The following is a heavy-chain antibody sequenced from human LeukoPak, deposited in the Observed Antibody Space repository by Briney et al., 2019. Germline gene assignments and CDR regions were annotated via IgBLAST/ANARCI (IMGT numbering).Heavy chain of an antibody. CDR2: IWYDGSNK. V-gene: IGHV3-33*06. D-gene: IGHD3-22*01. CDR1: GFTFSSYG. Sequence: GRSLRLSCAASGFTFSSYGMHWVRQAPGKGLEWVAVIWYDGSNKYYADSVKGRFTISRDNSKNTLYLQMNSLRAEDTAVYYCAKNYYDSSGYYYFDSWGQGTLVTVSS. J-gene: IGHJ4*02. CDR3: AKNYYDSSGYYYFDS.